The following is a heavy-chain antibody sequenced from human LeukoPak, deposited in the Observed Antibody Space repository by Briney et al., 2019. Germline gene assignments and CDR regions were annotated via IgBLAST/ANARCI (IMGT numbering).Heavy chain of an antibody. V-gene: IGHV3-74*03. CDR2: IRGDGRAT. J-gene: IGHJ3*02. CDR3: ATEAFDI. CDR1: GFIFTDYW. Sequence: GGSLRLSCAASGFIFTDYWMHWVRQAPGKELVWVARIRGDGRATTYADSVKGRFTISRDNAMNTVFLQMKSLRAEDTAVYYCATEAFDIWGQGTMVTVSS.